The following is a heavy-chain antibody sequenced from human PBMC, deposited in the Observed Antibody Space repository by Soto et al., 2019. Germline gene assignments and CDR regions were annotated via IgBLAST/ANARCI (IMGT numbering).Heavy chain of an antibody. Sequence: SETLSLTCTVSGGSITSSNYYWGWIRQPPGGGLEWIGVIYHNGRTRYSPALKGRVTMSVDTSKNQFFLKVTSVTAADTAVYLCATSVFRLYDWLDSWFATWGQGTLVTVSS. CDR3: ATSVFRLYDWLDSWFAT. J-gene: IGHJ5*02. D-gene: IGHD3-16*01. CDR2: IYHNGRT. V-gene: IGHV4-39*01. CDR1: GGSITSSNYY.